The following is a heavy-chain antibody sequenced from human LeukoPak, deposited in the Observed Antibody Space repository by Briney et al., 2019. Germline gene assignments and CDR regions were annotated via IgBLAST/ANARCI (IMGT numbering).Heavy chain of an antibody. CDR1: GGSISSGDYY. D-gene: IGHD3-10*01. CDR3: ARAGSPRFGEFPHDY. Sequence: SETLSLTCIVSGGSISSGDYYWSWIRQPPGKGLEWIGYIYYSGSTYYNPSLKSRVTISVDTSKNQFSLKLSSVTAADTAVYYCARAGSPRFGEFPHDYWGQGTLVTVSS. V-gene: IGHV4-30-4*08. J-gene: IGHJ4*02. CDR2: IYYSGST.